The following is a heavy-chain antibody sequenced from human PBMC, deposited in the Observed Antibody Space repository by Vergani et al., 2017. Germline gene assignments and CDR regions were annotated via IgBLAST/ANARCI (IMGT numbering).Heavy chain of an antibody. Sequence: EVQLVESGGGLVQPGRSLRLSCAASGFTFDDYAMHWVRQAPGKGLEWVSGISWNSGSIGYVDSVKGRFTISRDNAKNSLYLQMNSLRAEDTAVYYCAKDVKGGYWGQGTLVTVSS. CDR2: ISWNSGSI. CDR1: GFTFDDYA. J-gene: IGHJ4*02. V-gene: IGHV3-9*01. CDR3: AKDVKGGY.